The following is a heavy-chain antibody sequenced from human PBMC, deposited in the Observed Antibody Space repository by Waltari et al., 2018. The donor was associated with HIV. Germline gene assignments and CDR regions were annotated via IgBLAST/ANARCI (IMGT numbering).Heavy chain of an antibody. CDR3: ASVIAAAGSLYWYFDL. Sequence: QLQLQESGPGLVKPSETLSLTCTVSGGSISSRVYYWSWIRKHPGKGREWIGHIHYSGSTYYNPSLKSRVTISVETSKNQFSLKLSSVTAADTAVYYCASVIAAAGSLYWYFDLWGRGTLVTVSS. V-gene: IGHV4-39*01. D-gene: IGHD6-13*01. CDR1: GGSISSRVYY. CDR2: IHYSGST. J-gene: IGHJ2*01.